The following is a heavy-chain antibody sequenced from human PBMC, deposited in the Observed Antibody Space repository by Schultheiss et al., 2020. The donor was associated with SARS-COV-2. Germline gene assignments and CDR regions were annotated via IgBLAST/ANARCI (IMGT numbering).Heavy chain of an antibody. V-gene: IGHV4-61*01. D-gene: IGHD5-18*01. CDR3: ARAVRSAMDYYFDY. J-gene: IGHJ4*02. Sequence: SETLSLTCTVSGGSVSSGSYYWSWIRQPPGKGLEWIGYIYYSGSTNYNPSLKSRVTISVDTSKNQFSLKLSSVTAADTAVYYCARAVRSAMDYYFDYWGQGTLVTVSS. CDR1: GGSVSSGSYY. CDR2: IYYSGST.